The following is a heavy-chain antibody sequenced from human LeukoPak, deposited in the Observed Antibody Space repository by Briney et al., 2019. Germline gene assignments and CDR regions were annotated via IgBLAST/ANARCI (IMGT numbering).Heavy chain of an antibody. J-gene: IGHJ4*02. V-gene: IGHV4-59*01. CDR2: IYYSGST. Sequence: SETLSLTCTVSGGSISSYYWSWIRQPPGKGLEWIGYIYYSGSTNYNPSLKSRVTISVDTSKNQFSLKLSSVTAADTAVYYCARGPLSLLGYFDYWGQGTLVTVSS. CDR3: ARGPLSLLGYFDY. D-gene: IGHD2-15*01. CDR1: GGSISSYY.